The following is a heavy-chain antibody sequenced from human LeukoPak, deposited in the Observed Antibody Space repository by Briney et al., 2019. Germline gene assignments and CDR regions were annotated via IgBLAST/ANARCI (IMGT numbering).Heavy chain of an antibody. D-gene: IGHD2-2*01. Sequence: SETLSLTCTVSGGSISSHYWSWIRQPPGKGLEWIGYIYYSGSTNYNPSLKSRVTISVDTSKNQFSLKLSSVTAADTAVYYCARDSIFWGQGTLVTVSS. J-gene: IGHJ4*02. CDR1: GGSISSHY. CDR2: IYYSGST. V-gene: IGHV4-59*11. CDR3: ARDSIF.